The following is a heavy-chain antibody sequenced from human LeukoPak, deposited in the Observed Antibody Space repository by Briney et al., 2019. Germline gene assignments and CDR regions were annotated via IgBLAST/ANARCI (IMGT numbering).Heavy chain of an antibody. CDR1: GFTFSSYS. J-gene: IGHJ3*02. D-gene: IGHD3-10*01. CDR2: ISSSSSYI. Sequence: PGGSLRLSCAASGFTFSSYSMNWVRQAPGKGLEWVSSISSSSSYIYYADSVKGRFTISRDNAKNTLYLQMNSLRAEDTAVYYCARSLRVSREVHDAFDIWGQGTMVTVSS. V-gene: IGHV3-21*01. CDR3: ARSLRVSREVHDAFDI.